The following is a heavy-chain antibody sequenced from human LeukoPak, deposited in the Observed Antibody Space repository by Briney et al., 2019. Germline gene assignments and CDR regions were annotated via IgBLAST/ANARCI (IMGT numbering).Heavy chain of an antibody. V-gene: IGHV5-10-1*01. Sequence: GESLKISCKGSGYSFSSYWINWVRQMPGKGLEWMGRIDPSDSYTNYNPSFQGHVTISADKSISTAYLQWSSLMASDTAMYYCPRALGDAFDIWGQGTMVTVSS. J-gene: IGHJ3*02. CDR2: IDPSDSYT. CDR1: GYSFSSYW. D-gene: IGHD3-16*01. CDR3: PRALGDAFDI.